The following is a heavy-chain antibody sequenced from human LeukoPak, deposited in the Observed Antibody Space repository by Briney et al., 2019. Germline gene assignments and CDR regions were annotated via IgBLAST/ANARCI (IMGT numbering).Heavy chain of an antibody. CDR2: INSDGSST. Sequence: GGSLRLSCAASGFTFSSYWMHWVRQAPGKGLVWVSRINSDGSSTSYADSVKGRFTISRDNAKNTLYLQTNSLRAEDTAVYYCARGRRSGYQLDYWGQGTLVTVSS. CDR1: GFTFSSYW. D-gene: IGHD3-3*01. V-gene: IGHV3-74*01. CDR3: ARGRRSGYQLDY. J-gene: IGHJ4*02.